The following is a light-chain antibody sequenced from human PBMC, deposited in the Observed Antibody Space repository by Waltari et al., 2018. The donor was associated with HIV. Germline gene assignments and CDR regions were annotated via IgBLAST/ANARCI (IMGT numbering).Light chain of an antibody. V-gene: IGKV2-30*01. CDR3: MQGSLLYT. J-gene: IGKJ2*01. Sequence: DVVLLQSPLPLPVAPGQPAPIPRRSSRSLEYSDVNTYLNWFHQRPGHSPRRLIYRITYRDSGILDRFGGRASDDDFTLSISRVDAEEVVFDCCMQGSLLYTFGQGTKVEIK. CDR1: RSLEYSDVNTY. CDR2: RIT.